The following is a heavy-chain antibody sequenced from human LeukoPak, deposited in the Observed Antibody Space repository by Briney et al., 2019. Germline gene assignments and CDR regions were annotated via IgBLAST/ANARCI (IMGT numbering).Heavy chain of an antibody. CDR2: INHSGST. Sequence: PSETLSLTCAVYGGSFSGYYWSWIRQPPGKGLEWIGEINHSGSTNYNPSLKSRVTISVDTSKNQFSLKLSSVTAADTAVYYGARGQGGYEDLWGRGTLVTVSS. CDR3: ARGQGGYEDL. D-gene: IGHD5-12*01. J-gene: IGHJ2*01. V-gene: IGHV4-34*01. CDR1: GGSFSGYY.